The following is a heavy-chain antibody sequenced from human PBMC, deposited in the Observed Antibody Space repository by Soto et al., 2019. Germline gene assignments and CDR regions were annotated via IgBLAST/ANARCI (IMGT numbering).Heavy chain of an antibody. CDR1: GVSVISYT. CDR2: VFSSVSA. D-gene: IGHD2-21*02. Sequence: SETLSLTCIVSGVSVISYTWSWVRQPANKGLEWFGRVFSSVSATYNPSLKSRVSISMDTPENRISLKLDSVTAADAGVYFCARDGMTTGDTWGPGTLVTVSS. CDR3: ARDGMTTGDT. J-gene: IGHJ4*02. V-gene: IGHV4-4*07.